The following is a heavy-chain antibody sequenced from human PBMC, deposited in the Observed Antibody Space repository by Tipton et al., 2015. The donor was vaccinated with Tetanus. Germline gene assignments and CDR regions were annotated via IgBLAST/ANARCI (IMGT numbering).Heavy chain of an antibody. J-gene: IGHJ4*02. Sequence: QSGAEVKKPGASVKVSCKASGYTFTSYDINWVRQATGQGLEWMGWINPNSGGTNYAQKFQGRVTMTRDTSISTAYMELRRLRSGNRALYCCAGRPIAAADCWGQVTLVTVSS. D-gene: IGHD6-13*01. CDR3: AGRPIAAADC. CDR2: INPNSGGT. V-gene: IGHV1-2*02. CDR1: GYTFTSYD.